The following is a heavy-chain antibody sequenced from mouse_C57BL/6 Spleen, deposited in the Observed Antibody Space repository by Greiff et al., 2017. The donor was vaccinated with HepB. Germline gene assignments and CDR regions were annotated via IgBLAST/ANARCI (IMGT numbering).Heavy chain of an antibody. CDR1: GFTFSSYT. J-gene: IGHJ1*03. D-gene: IGHD1-1*01. CDR2: ISGGGGNT. CDR3: ARHRYYGSSSRYFDV. V-gene: IGHV5-9*01. Sequence: EVQVVESGGGLVKPGGSLKLSCAASGFTFSSYTMSWVRQTPEKRLEWVATISGGGGNTYYPDSVKGRFTISRDNAKNTLYLQMSSLRSEDTALYYCARHRYYGSSSRYFDVWGTGTTVTVSS.